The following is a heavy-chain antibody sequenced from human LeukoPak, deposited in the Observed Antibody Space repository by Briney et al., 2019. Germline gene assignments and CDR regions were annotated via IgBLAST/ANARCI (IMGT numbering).Heavy chain of an antibody. V-gene: IGHV1-69*06. CDR1: GGTFSSYA. J-gene: IGHJ4*02. CDR2: IIPIFGTT. Sequence: SVKVSCEASGGTFSSYAISWVRQAPGQGLEWVGGIIPIFGTTNYAQTFQGRVTITADKSTSTAYMELSSLRSEDTAVYFCARDDLTRYSVYWGQGALVSVSS. D-gene: IGHD3-9*01. CDR3: ARDDLTRYSVY.